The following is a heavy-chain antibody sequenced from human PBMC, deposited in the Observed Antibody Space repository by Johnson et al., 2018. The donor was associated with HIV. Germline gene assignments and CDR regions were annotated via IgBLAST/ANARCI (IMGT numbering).Heavy chain of an antibody. J-gene: IGHJ3*02. CDR1: GIIVTGNF. Sequence: VQLVESGGGLVQPGGSLRLSCAASGIIVTGNFMSWVRQAPGKGLEWVSVINAGGDTYYAASVKGRFTVSRDNAKNKLYLQMNSLRAEDTAVYYCARGADGFDIWGQGTMVTVSS. V-gene: IGHV3-66*01. CDR2: INAGGDT. CDR3: ARGADGFDI.